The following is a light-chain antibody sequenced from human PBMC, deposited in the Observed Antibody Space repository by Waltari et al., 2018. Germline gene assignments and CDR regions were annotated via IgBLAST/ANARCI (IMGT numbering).Light chain of an antibody. V-gene: IGLV2-14*01. J-gene: IGLJ1*01. CDR2: EVS. CDR1: SSDVGDYNY. CDR3: SSYTSSSIYV. Sequence: QSALTQPASVSGSPGQSTTISCTGTSSDVGDYNYVSWYQQHPGKVPKLMIYEVSNRPSGVSNRFSGSKSGNTASLTISGLQAEDEADYFCSSYTSSSIYVFGTGTKVTV.